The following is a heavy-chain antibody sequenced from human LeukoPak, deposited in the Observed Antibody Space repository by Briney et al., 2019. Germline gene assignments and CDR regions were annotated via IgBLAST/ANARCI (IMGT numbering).Heavy chain of an antibody. CDR2: ISSSSSYI. CDR3: ARDLFEYSSSSIL. V-gene: IGHV3-21*01. D-gene: IGHD6-6*01. J-gene: IGHJ4*02. CDR1: GFTFSSYS. Sequence: PGGSLRLSCAASGFTFSSYSMNWVRQAPGKGLEWVSSISSSSSYIYYADSVKGRFTISRDNAKNSLYLQMNSLRAEDTAVYYCARDLFEYSSSSILWGQGTLLTVSS.